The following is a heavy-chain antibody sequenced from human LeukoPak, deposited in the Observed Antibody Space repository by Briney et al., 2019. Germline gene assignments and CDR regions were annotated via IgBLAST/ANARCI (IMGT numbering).Heavy chain of an antibody. CDR2: ISYDGSNK. D-gene: IGHD5-18*01. CDR1: GFTFSSYG. V-gene: IGHV3-30*18. J-gene: IGHJ3*02. Sequence: GSLRLSCAASGFTFSSYGMHWVRQVPGKGLEWVAVISYDGSNKYYADSVKGRFTISRDNSKNTLYLQMNSLRAEDTAVYYCAKDLDLCSYGYGLGAFDIWGQGTMVTVSS. CDR3: AKDLDLCSYGYGLGAFDI.